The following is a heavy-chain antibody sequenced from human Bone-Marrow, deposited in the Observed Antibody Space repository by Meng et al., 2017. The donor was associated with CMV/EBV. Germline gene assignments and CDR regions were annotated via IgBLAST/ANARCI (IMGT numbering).Heavy chain of an antibody. Sequence: GGSLRLSCAASGFTFSSYAMHWVRQAPGKGLEWVAVISYDGSNKYYADSVKGRFTISRDNAKNSLYLQMNSLRAEDTAVYYCARGYGDYYFDYWGQGTLVTVSS. CDR3: ARGYGDYYFDY. J-gene: IGHJ4*02. D-gene: IGHD4-17*01. CDR1: GFTFSSYA. V-gene: IGHV3-30-3*01. CDR2: ISYDGSNK.